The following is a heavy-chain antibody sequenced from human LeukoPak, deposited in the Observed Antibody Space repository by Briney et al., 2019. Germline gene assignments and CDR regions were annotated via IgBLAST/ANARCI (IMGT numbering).Heavy chain of an antibody. J-gene: IGHJ6*02. CDR3: ARDSYTGWNYYYGMDV. D-gene: IGHD6-19*01. Sequence: GRSLRLSCAASGFTFSSYAMHWVRQAPGKGLEWVAVISYDGSNKYYADSVKGRFTISRDNSKSTLYLQMNSLRAEDTAVYYCARDSYTGWNYYYGMDVWGQGTAVAVSS. CDR1: GFTFSSYA. V-gene: IGHV3-30-3*01. CDR2: ISYDGSNK.